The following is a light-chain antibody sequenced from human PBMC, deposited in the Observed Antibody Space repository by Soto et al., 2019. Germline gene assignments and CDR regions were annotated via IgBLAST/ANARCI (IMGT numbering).Light chain of an antibody. CDR3: QSYDSSLSGSV. Sequence: QSALTQPPSVSGAPGQRVTISCTGSSSNIGAGYDVHWYQQLPGTAPKLLIYNNNRRPSGVPDRFSGSKSGTSASLAITGLQAEDEADYHCQSYDSSLSGSVFGGGTKLTVL. CDR1: SSNIGAGYD. V-gene: IGLV1-40*01. J-gene: IGLJ2*01. CDR2: NNN.